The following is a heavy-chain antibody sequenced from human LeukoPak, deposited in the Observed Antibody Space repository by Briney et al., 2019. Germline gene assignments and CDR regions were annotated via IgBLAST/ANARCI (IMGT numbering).Heavy chain of an antibody. V-gene: IGHV3-23*01. Sequence: GGSLRLSCEASGFTFSSYAMSWVRQAPGKGLEWVSAISGSGGSTYYADSVKGRFTVSRDNSKNKVYLQMNSLRAEDTAVYYCAKEYCSGGSCHFSDYWGQGTLVTVSS. J-gene: IGHJ4*02. CDR2: ISGSGGST. CDR1: GFTFSSYA. D-gene: IGHD2-15*01. CDR3: AKEYCSGGSCHFSDY.